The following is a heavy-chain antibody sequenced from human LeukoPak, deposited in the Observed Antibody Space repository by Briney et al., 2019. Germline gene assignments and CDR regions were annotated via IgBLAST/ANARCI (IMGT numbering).Heavy chain of an antibody. CDR2: IYHSGST. V-gene: IGHV4-39*01. CDR1: GDSISSTSSF. CDR3: ARGAEAFSVNDAFDI. Sequence: PSETLSLTCTVSGDSISSTSSFWGWIRQPPGKGLEWIGNIYHSGSTYYNPSLKSRVTISVDTSKNQFSLQLNSVTPDDTAVYYCARGAEAFSVNDAFDIWGQGTMVTVSA. J-gene: IGHJ3*02. D-gene: IGHD3-16*02.